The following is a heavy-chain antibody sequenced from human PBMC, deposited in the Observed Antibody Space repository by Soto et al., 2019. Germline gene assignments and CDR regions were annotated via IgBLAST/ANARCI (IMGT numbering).Heavy chain of an antibody. V-gene: IGHV1-8*01. CDR1: GYTFTSYD. J-gene: IGHJ5*02. Sequence: ASVKVSCKASGYTFTSYDINWVRQATGQGLEWMGWMNPNSGNTGYAQKFQGRVTMTRNTSISTAHMELSSLRSEDTAVYYCARRPGPFRITMVRGVIITPLQFNWFDPWGQGTLVSVSS. CDR3: ARRPGPFRITMVRGVIITPLQFNWFDP. D-gene: IGHD3-10*01. CDR2: MNPNSGNT.